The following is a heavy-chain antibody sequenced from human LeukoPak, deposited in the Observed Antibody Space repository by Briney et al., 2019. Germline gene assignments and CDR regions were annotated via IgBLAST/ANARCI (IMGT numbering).Heavy chain of an antibody. CDR3: TRFVRSPERPDY. Sequence: TGGSLRLSCAASGFTFSSYWMHWVRQAPGKGLVWVSRINTDGSSTSYADSVKGRFTISRDNAKNTLYLQMNSLRAEDTAVYYCTRFVRSPERPDYWGQGTLVTVSS. CDR1: GFTFSSYW. V-gene: IGHV3-74*01. J-gene: IGHJ4*02. CDR2: INTDGSST. D-gene: IGHD2/OR15-2a*01.